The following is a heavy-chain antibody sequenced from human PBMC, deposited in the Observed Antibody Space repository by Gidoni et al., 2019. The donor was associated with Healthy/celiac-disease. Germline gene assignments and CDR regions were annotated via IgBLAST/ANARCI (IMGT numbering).Heavy chain of an antibody. J-gene: IGHJ4*02. CDR1: GFTFSSYS. V-gene: IGHV3-48*02. CDR3: ASFSSSSWDYYFDY. D-gene: IGHD6-13*01. CDR2: ISSSSSTI. Sequence: EVQLVESGGGLVQPGGSLRLSCAASGFTFSSYSMNWVRQAPGKGLEWVSYISSSSSTIYYADSVKGRFTISRDNAKNSLYLQMNSLRDEDTAVYYCASFSSSSWDYYFDYWGQGTLVTVSS.